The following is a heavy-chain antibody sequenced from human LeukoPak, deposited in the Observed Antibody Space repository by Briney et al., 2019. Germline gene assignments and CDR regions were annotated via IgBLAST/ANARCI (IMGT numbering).Heavy chain of an antibody. CDR3: ATLTPWSGDDGGDLDY. V-gene: IGHV1-69*05. CDR2: IIPIFGTA. Sequence: SVKVSCKASGGTFSSYAISWVRQAPGQGLEWMGWIIPIFGTANYAQKFQGRVTITTDESTSTAYMELSSLRSEDTAVYYCATLTPWSGDDGGDLDYWGQGTLVTVSS. J-gene: IGHJ4*02. CDR1: GGTFSSYA. D-gene: IGHD3-3*01.